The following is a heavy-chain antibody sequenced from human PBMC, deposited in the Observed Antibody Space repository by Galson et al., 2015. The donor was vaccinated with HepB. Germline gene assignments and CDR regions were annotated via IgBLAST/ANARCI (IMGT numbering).Heavy chain of an antibody. V-gene: IGHV1-69*13. CDR2: IITILPTP. CDR3: AKGVYDFWNPPIDY. D-gene: IGHD3-3*01. Sequence: SVKVSCKASGGTFSSYGISWLRQAPGQGLEWMGGIITILPTPNYAQKFQDRVTITADESTSTVYMEVRSLRSEDTAVYYCAKGVYDFWNPPIDYWGQGTLVTVSS. CDR1: GGTFSSYG. J-gene: IGHJ4*02.